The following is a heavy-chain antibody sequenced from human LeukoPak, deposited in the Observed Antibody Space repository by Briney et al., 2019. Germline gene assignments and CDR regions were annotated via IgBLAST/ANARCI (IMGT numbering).Heavy chain of an antibody. D-gene: IGHD2-15*01. Sequence: ASVKVSCKASGYTFTGYYMHGVRQAPGQGLEWMGWINPKSGGTNYAQKFQGRVTMTRDTSISTAYMELSRLRSDDTAVYYCVSILRYCSGGSCYFPYWGQGTLVTVSS. CDR3: VSILRYCSGGSCYFPY. V-gene: IGHV1-2*02. J-gene: IGHJ4*02. CDR2: INPKSGGT. CDR1: GYTFTGYY.